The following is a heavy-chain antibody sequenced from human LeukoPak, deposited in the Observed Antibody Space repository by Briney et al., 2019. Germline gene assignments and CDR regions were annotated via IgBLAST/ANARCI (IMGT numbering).Heavy chain of an antibody. J-gene: IGHJ6*02. CDR1: GASISSGDFY. CDR3: ARDSERTTSYYYYGLDV. CDR2: IYYSGST. D-gene: IGHD1-1*01. V-gene: IGHV4-31*03. Sequence: SETLSLTCSVSGASISSGDFYWTWIRQHPGTGLEWIGYIYYSGSTYYTPSLKSRVTISVDTSKNQFSLKLSSVTAADTAVYYCARDSERTTSYYYYGLDVWGQGTTVTVSS.